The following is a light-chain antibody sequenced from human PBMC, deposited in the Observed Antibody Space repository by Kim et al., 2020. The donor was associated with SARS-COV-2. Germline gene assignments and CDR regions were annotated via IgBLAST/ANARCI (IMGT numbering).Light chain of an antibody. Sequence: GGTGTLPCGSSNGAVRSGNIPCWFQQKPGQVPTTMIDDTNNVHSGTPARFAGSLLGGIAAMTLSGAQPEDEAEYCCLLFYSGVGVFGGGTKVTVL. CDR3: LLFYSGVGV. CDR2: DTN. CDR1: NGAVRSGNI. V-gene: IGLV7-46*01. J-gene: IGLJ3*02.